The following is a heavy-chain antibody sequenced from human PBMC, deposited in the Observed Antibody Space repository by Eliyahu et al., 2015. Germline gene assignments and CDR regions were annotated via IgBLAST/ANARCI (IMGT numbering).Heavy chain of an antibody. V-gene: IGHV2-70*15. Sequence: QVTLRESGPALVNPTQTLTLTCTFSXFXLSTGGMSVSWXRQPPGRALEWLARIDWDDSKYYSTSLKTRLTISKDTSKNQVVLTMTNMDPVDTATYYCTKSNILSAYYSYWGQGTLVTVSS. CDR3: TKSNILSAYYSY. D-gene: IGHD3-9*01. CDR2: IDWDDSK. J-gene: IGHJ4*02. CDR1: XFXLSTGGMS.